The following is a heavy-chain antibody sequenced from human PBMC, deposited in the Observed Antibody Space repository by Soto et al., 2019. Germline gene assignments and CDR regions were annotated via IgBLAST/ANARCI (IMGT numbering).Heavy chain of an antibody. CDR2: ISSSGSTI. CDR3: AREPRYSGYDNGY. D-gene: IGHD5-12*01. V-gene: IGHV3-11*01. CDR1: GFNCRDYY. Sequence: PGGSLRLSCAAAGFNCRDYYRSWIRQAPGKGLEWVSYISSSGSTIYYADSVKGRFTISRDNAKNSLYLQMNSLRAEDTAVYYCAREPRYSGYDNGYWGQGTLVTV. J-gene: IGHJ4*02.